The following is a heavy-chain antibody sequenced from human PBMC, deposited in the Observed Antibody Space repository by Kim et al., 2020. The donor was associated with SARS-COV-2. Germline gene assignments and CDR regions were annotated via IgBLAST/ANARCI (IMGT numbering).Heavy chain of an antibody. J-gene: IGHJ4*02. V-gene: IGHV4-59*01. CDR1: GVSISSYY. D-gene: IGHD4-17*01. CDR2: MYYSGST. CDR3: ARGKRLTTVTDFDY. Sequence: SETLSLTCTVSGVSISSYYWSWIRQPPGKGLKWIGYMYYSGSTNYNPSLTSRVTISVDTSKNQFSLKLRSVTAADTAVYYGARGKRLTTVTDFDYWGQVTLVTVSS.